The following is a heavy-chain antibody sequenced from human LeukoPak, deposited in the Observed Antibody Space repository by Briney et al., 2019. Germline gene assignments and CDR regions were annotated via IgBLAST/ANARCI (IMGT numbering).Heavy chain of an antibody. J-gene: IGHJ3*02. CDR3: ARAVGVTAIHNAFDI. CDR1: GFTVSSNY. V-gene: IGHV3-66*02. Sequence: GGSLRLSCAASGFTVSSNYMSWVRQAPGKGLEWVSVIYSGGGTDYADTVKGRFTISRDNSKNTLYLQMNSLRAEDTAVYYCARAVGVTAIHNAFDIWGQGTMVTVSS. CDR2: IYSGGGT. D-gene: IGHD2-21*02.